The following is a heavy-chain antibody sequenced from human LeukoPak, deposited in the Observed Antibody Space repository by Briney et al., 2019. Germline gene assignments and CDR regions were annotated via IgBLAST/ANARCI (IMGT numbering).Heavy chain of an antibody. D-gene: IGHD4-17*01. Sequence: PGRSLRLSCAASGFTFSSYAMHWVRQAPGRGLEWVAVISYEGSNKYYADSVKGRFTISRDNSKTTLYLQMNSLRAEATAVYYCARARVAGAIVTTVSDYWGQGTLVTVSS. J-gene: IGHJ4*02. V-gene: IGHV3-30-3*01. CDR1: GFTFSSYA. CDR3: ARARVAGAIVTTVSDY. CDR2: ISYEGSNK.